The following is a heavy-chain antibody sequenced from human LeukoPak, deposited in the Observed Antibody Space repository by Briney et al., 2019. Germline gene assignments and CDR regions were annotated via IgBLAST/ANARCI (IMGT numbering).Heavy chain of an antibody. Sequence: PESLSVTCTVPGGSISSYYWSWIRQPPGKGLEWNGYIYYSGGTNYNPSLKSRVTISVDTSKNQFSLKLSSVTAADTAVYYCARSHSVWTSFDYWGQGTLVTVSS. J-gene: IGHJ4*02. V-gene: IGHV4-59*01. D-gene: IGHD3/OR15-3a*01. CDR2: IYYSGGT. CDR1: GGSISSYY. CDR3: ARSHSVWTSFDY.